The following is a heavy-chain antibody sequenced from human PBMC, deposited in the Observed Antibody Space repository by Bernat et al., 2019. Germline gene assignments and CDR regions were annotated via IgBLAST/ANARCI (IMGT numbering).Heavy chain of an antibody. CDR2: ISGSGGST. CDR1: GFTFSSYA. Sequence: EVQLLESGGGLVQPGGSLRLSCVASGFTFSSYAMSWVRQAPGKGLEWVSAISGSGGSTYYADSVKGRFTISRDNSKNTLYLQMNSLRAEDTAVYYCAKWGYCGGDCYPDYWGQGTLVTVSS. CDR3: AKWGYCGGDCYPDY. V-gene: IGHV3-23*01. D-gene: IGHD2-21*02. J-gene: IGHJ4*02.